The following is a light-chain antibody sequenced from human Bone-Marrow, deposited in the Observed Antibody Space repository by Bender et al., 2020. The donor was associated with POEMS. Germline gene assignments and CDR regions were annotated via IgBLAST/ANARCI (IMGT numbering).Light chain of an antibody. CDR1: SSNIGSNT. V-gene: IGLV1-44*01. J-gene: IGLJ1*01. Sequence: QSVLTQPPSASGTPGQKVTISCSGSSSNIGSNTMNWYQQVPGTAPKLLIYNNNQRPSGVPDRFSGSKSGTSASLAISGLQSEDEADYYCCSYAGYSTVFGTGTKVTVL. CDR3: CSYAGYSTV. CDR2: NNN.